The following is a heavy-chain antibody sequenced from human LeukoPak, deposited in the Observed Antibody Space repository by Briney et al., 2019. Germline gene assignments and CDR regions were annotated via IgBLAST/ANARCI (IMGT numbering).Heavy chain of an antibody. CDR3: STVQPYCTNGLCYRVGDYFDY. D-gene: IGHD2-8*01. CDR1: GYTLTELS. V-gene: IGHV1-24*01. CDR2: FDPEDGET. J-gene: IGHJ4*02. Sequence: ASVKVSCKVSGYTLTELSMHWVRQAPGKGLEWMGGFDPEDGETIYAQKFQGRVTMTEDTSTDTAYMELSSLRSEDTAVYYCSTVQPYCTNGLCYRVGDYFDYWGQGTLITVSS.